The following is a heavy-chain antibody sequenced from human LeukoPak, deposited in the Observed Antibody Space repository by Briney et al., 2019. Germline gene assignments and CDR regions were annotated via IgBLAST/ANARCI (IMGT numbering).Heavy chain of an antibody. CDR3: ASGYSSSWTRGKLNY. CDR2: IYYSGST. V-gene: IGHV4-31*03. Sequence: SQTLSLTCTVSGGSISSGGYYWSWIRQHPGKGLEWIGYIYYSGSTYYNPSLKSRVTISVDTSKNQFPLKLSSVTAADTAVYYCASGYSSSWTRGKLNYWGQGTLVTVSS. CDR1: GGSISSGGYY. J-gene: IGHJ4*02. D-gene: IGHD6-13*01.